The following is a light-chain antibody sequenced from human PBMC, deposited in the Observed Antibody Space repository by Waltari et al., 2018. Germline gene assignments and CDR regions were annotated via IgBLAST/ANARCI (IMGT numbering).Light chain of an antibody. J-gene: IGLJ2*01. CDR3: TTYPDTNTPVV. V-gene: IGLV2-14*03. Sequence: QSALTQPASVSGSPGQSVTLPCTGVGSDGHASKIVSLFRQPPGKVPKLILFDVSNRPSDISNRFSGYKSGNTAFLTISRLQADDEADYYCTTYPDTNTPVVFGGGTKVTV. CDR1: GSDGHASKI. CDR2: DVS.